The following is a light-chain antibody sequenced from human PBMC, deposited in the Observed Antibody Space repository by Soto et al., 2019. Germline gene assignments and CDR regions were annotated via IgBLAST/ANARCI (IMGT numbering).Light chain of an antibody. CDR3: QQYNNWPRT. Sequence: EIVMTQSPATLSVSPGERATLSCRASQSVSSNLAWYQQKPGQAPRLLIYGASTRATGIPARFSGSGSGTEFTLNISSLQSEDFAVYHCQQYNNWPRTFGQGTKVEIK. J-gene: IGKJ1*01. CDR1: QSVSSN. CDR2: GAS. V-gene: IGKV3-15*01.